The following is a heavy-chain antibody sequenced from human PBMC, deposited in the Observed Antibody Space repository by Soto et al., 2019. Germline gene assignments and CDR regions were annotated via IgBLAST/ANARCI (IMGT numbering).Heavy chain of an antibody. CDR1: GYSFTSYW. CDR2: IYPGDSDT. J-gene: IGHJ6*02. Sequence: GESLKISCKGSGYSFTSYWIGWVRQMPGKGLEWMGIIYPGDSDTRYSPSFQGQVTISADKSISTAYLQWGSLKASDSTMYYYARRQYYESSGENSARGYGRDVWGQGTTCTVCS. D-gene: IGHD3-22*01. V-gene: IGHV5-51*01. CDR3: ARRQYYESSGENSARGYGRDV.